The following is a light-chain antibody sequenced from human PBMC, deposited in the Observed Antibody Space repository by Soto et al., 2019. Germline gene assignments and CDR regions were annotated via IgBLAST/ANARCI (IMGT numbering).Light chain of an antibody. CDR2: GAS. V-gene: IGKV3-15*01. Sequence: EIVMTHSPSTLSVSPGSRSTLSCRASQNVRSNLAWYQQKHGKAPRLLIYGASTRATGVPARVSGSGYGTELTITISSLKYEDFEVYYCQQYTDWTLTFGGGTKVDIK. J-gene: IGKJ4*01. CDR1: QNVRSN. CDR3: QQYTDWTLT.